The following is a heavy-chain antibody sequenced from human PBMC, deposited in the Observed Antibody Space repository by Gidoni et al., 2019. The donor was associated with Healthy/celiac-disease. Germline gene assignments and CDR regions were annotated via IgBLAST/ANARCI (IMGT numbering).Heavy chain of an antibody. CDR2: IYTSGST. V-gene: IGHV4-61*02. CDR3: GGEGIAAATGGY. D-gene: IGHD6-13*01. Sequence: QVQLQESGPGLVKPSQTLSLTCTVSGGSISSGSYYWSWIRQPAGKGLEWIGRIYTSGSTNYNPSLKSRVTISVDTSKNQFSLKLSAVTAADTAVYYCGGEGIAAATGGYWGQGTLVTVSS. J-gene: IGHJ4*02. CDR1: GGSISSGSYY.